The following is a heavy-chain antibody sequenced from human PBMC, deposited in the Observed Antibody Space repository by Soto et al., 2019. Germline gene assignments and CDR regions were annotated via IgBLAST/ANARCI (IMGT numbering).Heavy chain of an antibody. D-gene: IGHD5-12*01. CDR3: ARGRHSGYDSTVGLY. J-gene: IGHJ4*02. Sequence: GASVKVSCKASGYTFTSYYMHWVRQAPGQGLEWMGIINPSGGSTSYAQKFQGRVTMTRDTSTSTVYMELSSLRSEDTAVYYCARGRHSGYDSTVGLYWGQGTLVTVSS. CDR2: INPSGGST. V-gene: IGHV1-46*01. CDR1: GYTFTSYY.